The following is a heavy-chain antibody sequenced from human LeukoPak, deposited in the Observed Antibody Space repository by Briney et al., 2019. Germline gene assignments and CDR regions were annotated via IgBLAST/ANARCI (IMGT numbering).Heavy chain of an antibody. V-gene: IGHV1-69*13. J-gene: IGHJ4*02. Sequence: SVKVSCKASGGTFSSYAISWVRQAPGQGLEWMGGIIPIFGTANYAQKFQGRVTITADESTSTAYMELSSLRSEDTAVYYCARDTLDYCGGDCYSTNYYFDYWGQGTLVTVSS. CDR3: ARDTLDYCGGDCYSTNYYFDY. CDR2: IIPIFGTA. D-gene: IGHD2-21*02. CDR1: GGTFSSYA.